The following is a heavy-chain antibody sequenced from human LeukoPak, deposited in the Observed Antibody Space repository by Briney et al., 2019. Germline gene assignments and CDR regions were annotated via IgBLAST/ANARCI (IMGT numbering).Heavy chain of an antibody. CDR1: GFTFSRYA. D-gene: IGHD5-18*01. J-gene: IGHJ4*02. Sequence: GGSLRLSCAASGFTFSRYAMHWVRQTPGKGLEWVAVISYDGSNKYYADSVKGRFTISRDNSKNTLYLQMNSLRAEDTAVYFCARSERAYIQIDYWGQGTLVTVSS. CDR2: ISYDGSNK. V-gene: IGHV3-30-3*01. CDR3: ARSERAYIQIDY.